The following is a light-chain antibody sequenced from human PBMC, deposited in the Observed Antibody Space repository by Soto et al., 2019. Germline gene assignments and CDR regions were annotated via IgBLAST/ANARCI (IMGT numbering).Light chain of an antibody. Sequence: DIVMTQSPDSLAVSLGERATINCKSSQSVLSSSNNKNYLALFQQKPGQPPKLLIYWASTRESGVPDRISGTGSGTDFTLPISSLQAEDVAVYYCQHYYAVPVTFGGGTTVEIK. CDR2: WAS. V-gene: IGKV4-1*01. CDR1: QSVLSSSNNKNY. CDR3: QHYYAVPVT. J-gene: IGKJ4*01.